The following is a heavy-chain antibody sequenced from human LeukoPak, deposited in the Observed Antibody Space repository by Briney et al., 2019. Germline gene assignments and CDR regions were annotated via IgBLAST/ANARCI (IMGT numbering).Heavy chain of an antibody. CDR1: GYTFTSYY. V-gene: IGHV1-46*01. CDR3: ARDLASSGYYWD. CDR2: INPSSGKI. D-gene: IGHD3-22*01. J-gene: IGHJ4*02. Sequence: ASVKVSCKASGYTFTSYYMHWVRQAPGQGLEWMGIINPSSGKINYAQKFQGRVTMTRDTSTSTVYMELSSLRSDDTAVYYCARDLASSGYYWDWDQGTLVTVSS.